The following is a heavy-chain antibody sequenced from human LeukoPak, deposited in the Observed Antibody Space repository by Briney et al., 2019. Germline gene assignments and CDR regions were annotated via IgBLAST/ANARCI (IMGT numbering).Heavy chain of an antibody. CDR2: ISSSGSTI. D-gene: IGHD6-19*01. CDR1: GFTFRDNY. Sequence: GGAPRISCAASGFTFRDNYMRRTRQAPGKGREGGLYISSSGSTIYYADSVKGRFTISRDNAKNSLYLQMNSLRAEDTAVYYCARVNSSGWYMAFDYWGQGTLVTVSS. J-gene: IGHJ4*02. CDR3: ARVNSSGWYMAFDY. V-gene: IGHV3-11*01.